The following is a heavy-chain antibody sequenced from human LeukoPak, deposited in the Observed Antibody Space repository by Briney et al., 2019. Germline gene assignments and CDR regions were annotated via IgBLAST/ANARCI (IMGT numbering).Heavy chain of an antibody. CDR2: ISYDGSNK. CDR1: GFTFSSYG. Sequence: GGSLRLSCAASGFTFSSYGMHWVRQAPGKGLEWVAVISYDGSNKYYADSVKGRFTISRDNSKNPLYLQMNSLRAEDTAVYYCAKDVFDIWGQGTMVTVSS. J-gene: IGHJ3*02. V-gene: IGHV3-30*18. CDR3: AKDVFDI.